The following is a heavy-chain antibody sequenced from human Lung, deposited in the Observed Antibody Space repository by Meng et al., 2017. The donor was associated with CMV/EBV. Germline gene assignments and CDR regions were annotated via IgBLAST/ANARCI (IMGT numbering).Heavy chain of an antibody. CDR3: ARGRYELIWGLFDP. J-gene: IGHJ5*02. D-gene: IGHD1-1*01. CDR1: GYTFTGYY. Sequence: QGQLVQSGAEGKKPGASVMVSGKASGYTFTGYYIHWVRQAPGQGLEWMGWINPNTGGTKYAQKFQGWVTLTRYTSISTAYMELSRLRSDDTAVYYCARGRYELIWGLFDPWGQGTLVTVSS. V-gene: IGHV1-2*04. CDR2: INPNTGGT.